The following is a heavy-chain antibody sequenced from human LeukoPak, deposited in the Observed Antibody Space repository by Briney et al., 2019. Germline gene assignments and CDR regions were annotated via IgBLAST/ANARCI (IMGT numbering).Heavy chain of an antibody. J-gene: IGHJ6*03. V-gene: IGHV4-4*02. CDR2: INHSGST. Sequence: SETLSLTCAVSGGSISSSNWWSWIRQPPGKGLEWIGEINHSGSTNYNPSLKSRVTISVDTSKNQFSLKLSSVTAADTAVYYCARGLYYYYYYMDVWGKGTTVTVSS. CDR1: GGSISSSNW. CDR3: ARGLYYYYYYMDV.